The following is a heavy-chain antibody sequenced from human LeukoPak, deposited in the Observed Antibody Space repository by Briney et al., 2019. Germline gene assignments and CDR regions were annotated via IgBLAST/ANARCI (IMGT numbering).Heavy chain of an antibody. D-gene: IGHD3-10*02. CDR2: ISSSGSTI. V-gene: IGHV3-48*03. Sequence: GGSLRLSCAASGFTFSSYEMNWVRQAPGKGLEWVSYISSSGSTIYYADSVKGRFTISRDNAKNSLYLQMNSLRVEDTAVYYCAELGITMIGGVWGKGTTVAISS. CDR1: GFTFSSYE. J-gene: IGHJ6*04. CDR3: AELGITMIGGV.